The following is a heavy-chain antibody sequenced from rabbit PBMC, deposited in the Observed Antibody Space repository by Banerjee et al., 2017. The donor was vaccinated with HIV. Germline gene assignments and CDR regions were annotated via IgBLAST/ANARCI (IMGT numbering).Heavy chain of an antibody. D-gene: IGHD4-2*01. CDR2: INTISGDT. Sequence: QEQLEESGGDLVKPEGSLTLTCTASGFSLSSSSSIWWVRQAPGKGLEWIACINTISGDTVYATWAKGRFTISKASWTMVTLQMTSLTAADTATYFCGRESGDAGYVGLWGPGTLVTVS. J-gene: IGHJ4*01. CDR3: GRESGDAGYVGL. CDR1: GFSLSSSSS. V-gene: IGHV1S45*01.